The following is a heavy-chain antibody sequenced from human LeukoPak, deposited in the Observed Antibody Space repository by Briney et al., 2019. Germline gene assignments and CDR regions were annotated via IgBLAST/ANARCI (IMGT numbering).Heavy chain of an antibody. J-gene: IGHJ6*03. CDR2: INTNTGNP. CDR3: ARDQPHSSWYVGDNYYYMDV. Sequence: ASVKVSCKASGYTFTSYAMNWVRQAPGQGLEWMGWINTNTGNPTYAQGFTGRFVFSLDTSVSTAYLQISNLKAEDTAVYYCARDQPHSSWYVGDNYYYMDVWGKGTTVTVSS. D-gene: IGHD6-13*01. V-gene: IGHV7-4-1*02. CDR1: GYTFTSYA.